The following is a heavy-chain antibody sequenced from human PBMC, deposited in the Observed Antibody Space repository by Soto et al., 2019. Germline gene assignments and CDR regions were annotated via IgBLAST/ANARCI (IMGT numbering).Heavy chain of an antibody. D-gene: IGHD3-22*01. J-gene: IGHJ4*02. CDR1: GGTISSGGYY. CDR2: IYCSGST. V-gene: IGHV4-31*03. Sequence: SETLSLTCTVSGGTISSGGYYWSWIRQHPGKGLEWIGYIYCSGSTYYIPSLKSRVTISVDTSKNQFSLKLSSVTAADTAVYYCATPTYASSGYYCDNWGQGTMVTVSS. CDR3: ATPTYASSGYYCDN.